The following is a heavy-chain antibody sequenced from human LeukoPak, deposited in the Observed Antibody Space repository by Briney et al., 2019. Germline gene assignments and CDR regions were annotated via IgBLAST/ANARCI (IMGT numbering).Heavy chain of an antibody. V-gene: IGHV3-33*01. J-gene: IGHJ4*02. D-gene: IGHD6-19*01. CDR2: IWYDGRTK. Sequence: PGGSLRLSCEVSGFTFSNYGMHWVRQAPGKGLEWVALIWYDGRTKSHADSVKGRFTISRDNFENTLYLQMSSLRVEDTAVYYCAREWGRIAVAGGPGYWGQGTLVTVSS. CDR3: AREWGRIAVAGGPGY. CDR1: GFTFSNYG.